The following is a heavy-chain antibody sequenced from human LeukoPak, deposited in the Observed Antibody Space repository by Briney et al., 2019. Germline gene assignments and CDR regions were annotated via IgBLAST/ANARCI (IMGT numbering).Heavy chain of an antibody. CDR2: ISAYNGNT. Sequence: ASVKVSCKASGYTFTSYGISWVRQAPGQGLEWMGWISAYNGNTNYAQKLQGRVTMTTDTSTSTAYMELRSLRSDDTAVYYCARDRQDSSGTDYYGMGVWGQGTTVTVS. CDR3: ARDRQDSSGTDYYGMGV. J-gene: IGHJ6*02. V-gene: IGHV1-18*01. CDR1: GYTFTSYG. D-gene: IGHD6-19*01.